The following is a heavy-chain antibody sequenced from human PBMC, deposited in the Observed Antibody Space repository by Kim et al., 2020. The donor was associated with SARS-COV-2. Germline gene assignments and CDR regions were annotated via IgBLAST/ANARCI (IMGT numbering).Heavy chain of an antibody. CDR3: ATLYSYGNYYYYGMDV. J-gene: IGHJ6*02. V-gene: IGHV3-30*03. Sequence: SVKGPFTIARDNSKNTLYLKMNSLRAEDTAVYYCATLYSYGNYYYYGMDVWGQGTTVTVSS. D-gene: IGHD5-18*01.